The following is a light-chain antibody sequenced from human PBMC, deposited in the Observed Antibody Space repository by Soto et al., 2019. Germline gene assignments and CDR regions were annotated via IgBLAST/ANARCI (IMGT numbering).Light chain of an antibody. CDR2: KAS. Sequence: QMTQSPSTLSASVGDRVTITCRASQSISSWLAWYQQKPGKAPKLLIYKASTLESGVPSRFSGSGSGTEFTLTISSLQPDDFATYYCQQYNIYSETFGQGTKVDIK. CDR1: QSISSW. CDR3: QQYNIYSET. V-gene: IGKV1-5*03. J-gene: IGKJ1*01.